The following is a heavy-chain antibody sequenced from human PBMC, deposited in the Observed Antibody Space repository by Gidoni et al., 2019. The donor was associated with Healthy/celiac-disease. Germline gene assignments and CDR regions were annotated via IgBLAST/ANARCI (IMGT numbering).Heavy chain of an antibody. D-gene: IGHD2-2*02. J-gene: IGHJ6*02. V-gene: IGHV1-2*04. Sequence: QVQLVQSGAEVKKPGASVKGSCKASGYTFTGYYLHWVRKAPGQGLECMGWINPNSGGTNYAQKFQGWVNMTRDTSISTAYMELSRLRSDDTAVYYCARAGPIVVVPAAIDYYGMDVWGQGTTVTVSS. CDR2: INPNSGGT. CDR3: ARAGPIVVVPAAIDYYGMDV. CDR1: GYTFTGYY.